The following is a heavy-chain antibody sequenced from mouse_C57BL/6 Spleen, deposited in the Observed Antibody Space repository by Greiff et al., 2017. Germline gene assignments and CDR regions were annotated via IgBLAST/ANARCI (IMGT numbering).Heavy chain of an antibody. J-gene: IGHJ4*01. D-gene: IGHD2-4*01. CDR1: GYTFTSYW. Sequence: QVQLKQPGAELVRPGSSVKLSCKASGYTFTSYWMHWVKQRPIQGLEWIGNIDPSDSETHYNQKFKDKATLTVDKSSSTAYMQLSSLTSEDSAVYYCARWGIYYDYDAPYAMDYWGQGTSVTVSS. V-gene: IGHV1-52*01. CDR3: ARWGIYYDYDAPYAMDY. CDR2: IDPSDSET.